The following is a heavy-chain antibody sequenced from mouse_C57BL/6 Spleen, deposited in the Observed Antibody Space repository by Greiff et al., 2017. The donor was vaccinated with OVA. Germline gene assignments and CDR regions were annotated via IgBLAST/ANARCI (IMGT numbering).Heavy chain of an antibody. CDR1: GYSITSGYY. Sequence: VQLQQSGPGLVKPSQSLSLTCSVTGYSITSGYYWNWIRQFPGNKLEWMGYISYDGSNNYNPSLKNRISITRDTSKNQLFLKLNSVTTEDTATYYCAREGTIYYDYDGFAYWGQGTLVTVSA. CDR3: AREGTIYYDYDGFAY. J-gene: IGHJ3*01. D-gene: IGHD2-4*01. CDR2: ISYDGSN. V-gene: IGHV3-6*01.